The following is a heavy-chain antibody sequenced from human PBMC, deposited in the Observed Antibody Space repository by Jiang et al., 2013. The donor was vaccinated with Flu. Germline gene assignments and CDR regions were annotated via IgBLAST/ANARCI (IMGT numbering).Heavy chain of an antibody. CDR2: IPIFGTA. Sequence: IPIFGTANYAQKFQGRVTITADESTSTAYMELSSLRCEDTAVYYCATKSYYDSSGYYSSLYGMDVWGQGTTVTVSS. V-gene: IGHV1-69*01. D-gene: IGHD3-22*01. J-gene: IGHJ6*02. CDR3: ATKSYYDSSGYYSSLYGMDV.